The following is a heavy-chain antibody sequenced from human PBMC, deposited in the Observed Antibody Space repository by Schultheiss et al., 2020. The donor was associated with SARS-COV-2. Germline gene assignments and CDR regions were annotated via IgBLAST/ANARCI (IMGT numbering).Heavy chain of an antibody. V-gene: IGHV3-23*01. CDR1: GFTFSSYA. CDR3: AKDLKTYYDFWRTTRGRVGSYGMDV. CDR2: INWNGGSI. D-gene: IGHD3-3*01. Sequence: GGSLRLSCAASGFTFSSYAMSWVRQAPGKGLEWVSGINWNGGSIGYADSVKGRFTISRDNSKNTLYLQMNSLRAEDTAVYYCAKDLKTYYDFWRTTRGRVGSYGMDVWGQGTTVTVSS. J-gene: IGHJ6*02.